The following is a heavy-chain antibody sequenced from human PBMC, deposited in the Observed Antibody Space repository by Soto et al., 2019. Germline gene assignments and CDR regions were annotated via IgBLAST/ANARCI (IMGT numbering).Heavy chain of an antibody. V-gene: IGHV3-74*01. Sequence: GGFLRLSCVVSGITFSTYRMHWVRQAPGKGLVWVSHIKSDGTVTHYTDSVRGRFIISRDNAKNTLFLQMNSLRSEDTAVYYCARSYYDSSGYYYEGYYYYGMDVWGQGTTVTVSS. CDR3: ARSYYDSSGYYYEGYYYYGMDV. D-gene: IGHD3-22*01. CDR2: IKSDGTVT. CDR1: GITFSTYR. J-gene: IGHJ6*02.